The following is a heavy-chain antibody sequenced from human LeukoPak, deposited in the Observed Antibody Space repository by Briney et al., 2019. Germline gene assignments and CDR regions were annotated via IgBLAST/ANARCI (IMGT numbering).Heavy chain of an antibody. Sequence: PGGSLRLSCAASGFTFSSYAMSWVRQAPGKGLEWVSAISGSGGSTYYADSVKGRFTISRDNSKNTLYLQMNSLRAEDTAVYYCARLYCSGGSCYFTAAHMDVWGKGTTVTVSS. J-gene: IGHJ6*03. CDR3: ARLYCSGGSCYFTAAHMDV. V-gene: IGHV3-23*01. CDR1: GFTFSSYA. CDR2: ISGSGGST. D-gene: IGHD2-15*01.